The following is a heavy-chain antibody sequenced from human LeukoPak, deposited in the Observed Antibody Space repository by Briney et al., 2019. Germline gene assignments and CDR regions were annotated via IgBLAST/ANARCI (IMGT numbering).Heavy chain of an antibody. Sequence: SETLSLTCTVSGDSISSYYWSWVRQPAGKGLEWIGRIHPSGSTNYNPSLKGRVTLSVGTSKNQFSLKLSSVTAADTAVFYCARGPPPDFDYWGRGTLVTVSS. V-gene: IGHV4-4*07. J-gene: IGHJ4*02. CDR1: GDSISSYY. CDR2: IHPSGST. CDR3: ARGPPPDFDY.